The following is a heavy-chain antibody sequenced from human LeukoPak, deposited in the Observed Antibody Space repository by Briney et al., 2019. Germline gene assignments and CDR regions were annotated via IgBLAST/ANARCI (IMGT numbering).Heavy chain of an antibody. D-gene: IGHD3/OR15-3a*01. CDR2: IHYSGST. Sequence: SETLSLTCTVSGDSISSSSYYWGWIRQPPGKGLEWIGSIHYSGSTYYTPSLKSRVTISVDTSKNQFSLKLSSVTAADTAVYYCARDQSLFDWGQGTLVTVPS. J-gene: IGHJ4*02. CDR1: GDSISSSSYY. CDR3: ARDQSLFD. V-gene: IGHV4-39*07.